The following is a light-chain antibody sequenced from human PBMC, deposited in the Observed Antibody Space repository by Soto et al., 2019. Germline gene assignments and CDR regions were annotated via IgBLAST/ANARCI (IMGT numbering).Light chain of an antibody. Sequence: IQMTKSPSSLSASVGDRVTITCQATQDIRKYLNWYQQKPGKAPKLLIYDASSLETGVPSRFSGSGSGTDFTLAISSLQPEDFATYYCQQYDNLPLLFGQGTRLEIK. CDR3: QQYDNLPLL. J-gene: IGKJ5*01. CDR2: DAS. V-gene: IGKV1-33*01. CDR1: QDIRKY.